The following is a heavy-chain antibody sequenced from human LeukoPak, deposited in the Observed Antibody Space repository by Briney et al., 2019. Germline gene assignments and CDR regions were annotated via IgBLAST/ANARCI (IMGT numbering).Heavy chain of an antibody. Sequence: SGPMLVNPTETLTLTCTVSGFSLSNGLMGVSWIRQPPGKALEWLAHIFSNDEKSYSTSLKSRLTISKDTSKSQVVLTMTNMDPVDTATYYCARMEGGYYSLYYYGMDVWGQGTAVTVSS. CDR1: GFSLSNGLMG. CDR3: ARMEGGYYSLYYYGMDV. V-gene: IGHV2-26*01. CDR2: IFSNDEK. J-gene: IGHJ6*02. D-gene: IGHD2-15*01.